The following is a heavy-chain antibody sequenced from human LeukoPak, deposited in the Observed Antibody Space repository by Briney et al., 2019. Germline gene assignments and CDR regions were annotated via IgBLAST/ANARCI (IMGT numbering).Heavy chain of an antibody. Sequence: PGGSLRLSCAASGFTFSSYSMNWVRQAPGKGLEWVSSISSSSSYIYYADSVKGRFTISRDNAKNSLYLQMNSLRAEDTAVYYCARETFDTVTTCNWFDPWGQGTLVTVSS. CDR1: GFTFSSYS. V-gene: IGHV3-21*01. CDR3: ARETFDTVTTCNWFDP. CDR2: ISSSSSYI. J-gene: IGHJ5*02. D-gene: IGHD4-11*01.